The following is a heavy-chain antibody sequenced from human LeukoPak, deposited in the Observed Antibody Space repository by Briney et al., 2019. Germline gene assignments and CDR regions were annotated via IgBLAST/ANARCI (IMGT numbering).Heavy chain of an antibody. CDR1: GFTLSNNW. V-gene: IGHV3-74*01. Sequence: PGGSLRLSCAASGFTLSNNWMHCVPHAPGKGLVWVSRINSDGSSTHYADSMKRRFTISRDNAKTTLYLQISILRAEDTAVYYCVRKMDVWGQGTTVTVSS. CDR3: VRKMDV. J-gene: IGHJ6*02. CDR2: INSDGSST.